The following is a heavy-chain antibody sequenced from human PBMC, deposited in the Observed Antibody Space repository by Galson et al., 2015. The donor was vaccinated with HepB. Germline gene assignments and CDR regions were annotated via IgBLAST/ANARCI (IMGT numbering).Heavy chain of an antibody. Sequence: SLRLSCAASGFTVSDKYMSWVRQAPGKGLEWVSVLDNINSPYYADSVKGRFTISRDDSKNTVFHQMNSLRAEDTAVYYCARALRWCAMDVWGQGTTVTVSS. V-gene: IGHV3-66*01. J-gene: IGHJ6*02. CDR2: LDNINSP. D-gene: IGHD4-23*01. CDR3: ARALRWCAMDV. CDR1: GFTVSDKY.